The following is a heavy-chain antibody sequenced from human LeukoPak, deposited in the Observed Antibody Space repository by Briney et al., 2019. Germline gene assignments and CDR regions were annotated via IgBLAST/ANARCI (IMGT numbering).Heavy chain of an antibody. CDR3: AKDVYGSGSYSLSTYYYGMDV. V-gene: IGHV3-30*18. Sequence: GRSLRLSCAASGFTFSSYGMHWVRQAPSKGLEWVAVISYDGSNKYYADSVKGRFTISRDNSKNTLYLQMNSLRAEDTAVYYCAKDVYGSGSYSLSTYYYGMDVWGKGTTVTVSS. D-gene: IGHD3-10*01. CDR2: ISYDGSNK. CDR1: GFTFSSYG. J-gene: IGHJ6*04.